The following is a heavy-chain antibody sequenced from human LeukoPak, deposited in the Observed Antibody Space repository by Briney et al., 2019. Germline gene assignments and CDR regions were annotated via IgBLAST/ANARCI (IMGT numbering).Heavy chain of an antibody. CDR1: GYTFTSYG. J-gene: IGHJ4*02. V-gene: IGHV1-18*01. CDR3: ARDRLPGVLSIAAPAGL. CDR2: ISAYNGNT. Sequence: ASVKVSCKASGYTFTSYGISWARQAPGQGLEWMGWISAYNGNTNYAQKFQGRVTITRDTSASTAYMELSSLRSEDTAVYYCARDRLPGVLSIAAPAGLWGQGTLVTVSS. D-gene: IGHD6-13*01.